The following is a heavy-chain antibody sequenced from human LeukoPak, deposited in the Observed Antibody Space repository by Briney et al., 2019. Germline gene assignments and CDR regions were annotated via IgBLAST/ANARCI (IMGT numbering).Heavy chain of an antibody. CDR3: AEDGIRDAFHI. J-gene: IGHJ3*02. Sequence: GESLKSSCKASGYTFTTYWIARVGQMPGKGLEWRGIIHPGDSGTKYSPSFQSQVIISADKSISTAYLQWSSLKASDTAFYFQAEDGIRDAFHIWGPGTMVTVSS. CDR1: GYTFTTYW. CDR2: IHPGDSGT. D-gene: IGHD1-14*01. V-gene: IGHV5-51*01.